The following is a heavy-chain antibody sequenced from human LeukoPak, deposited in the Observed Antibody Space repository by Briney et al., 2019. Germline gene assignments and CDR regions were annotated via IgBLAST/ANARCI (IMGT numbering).Heavy chain of an antibody. CDR1: GGTFSSYA. V-gene: IGHV1-69*13. J-gene: IGHJ3*02. CDR2: IIPIFGTA. Sequence: GASVKVSCKASGGTFSSYAISWVRQAPGQGLEWMGGIIPIFGTANYAQKFQGRVTITADESTSTAYMELSSLRSEDTAVYYCARERGGSSGYHTPGAFDIWGQGTMVTVSS. D-gene: IGHD3-22*01. CDR3: ARERGGSSGYHTPGAFDI.